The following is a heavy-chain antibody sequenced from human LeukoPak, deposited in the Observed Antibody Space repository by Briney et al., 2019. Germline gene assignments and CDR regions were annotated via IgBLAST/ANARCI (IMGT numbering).Heavy chain of an antibody. D-gene: IGHD3-22*01. J-gene: IGHJ4*02. CDR3: ARHNRITMIVVDPYYFDY. Sequence: SETLSLTCTVSGGSISSSSYYWGWIHQPPGKGLEWIGSIYYSGSTYYNPSLKSRVTISVDTSKNQFSLKLSSVTAADTAVYYCARHNRITMIVVDPYYFDYWGQGTLVTVSS. CDR2: IYYSGST. CDR1: GGSISSSSYY. V-gene: IGHV4-39*01.